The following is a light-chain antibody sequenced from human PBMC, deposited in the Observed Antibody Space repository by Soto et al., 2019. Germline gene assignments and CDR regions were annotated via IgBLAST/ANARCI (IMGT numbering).Light chain of an antibody. Sequence: DIQMTQSPSTLSASVGDRVTITCRASQSISSWLAWYQQKPGKAPSLLIYKASSLETGVPSRFSDSGSGTEFTLTISSLQPDDFATYYCQQYNSYRTFGQGTKVEIK. CDR3: QQYNSYRT. CDR1: QSISSW. V-gene: IGKV1-5*03. J-gene: IGKJ1*01. CDR2: KAS.